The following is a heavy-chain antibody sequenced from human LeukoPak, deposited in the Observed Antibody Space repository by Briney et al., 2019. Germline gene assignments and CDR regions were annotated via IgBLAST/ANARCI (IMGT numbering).Heavy chain of an antibody. J-gene: IGHJ4*02. CDR1: GGSISSYY. D-gene: IGHD3-3*01. Sequence: LSLTCTVSGGSISSYYWSWVRQAPGKGLEWVSAISGSGGSTYYADSVKGRFTICRDNSKNTLYLQMNSLRAEDTAVYYCAKDGFWSGFAFDYWGQGTLVTVSS. CDR3: AKDGFWSGFAFDY. V-gene: IGHV3-23*01. CDR2: ISGSGGST.